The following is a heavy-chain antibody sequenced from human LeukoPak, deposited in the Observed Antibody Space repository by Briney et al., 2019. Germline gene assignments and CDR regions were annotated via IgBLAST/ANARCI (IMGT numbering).Heavy chain of an antibody. D-gene: IGHD6-13*01. CDR2: IYHSGGT. Sequence: SETLSLTCTVSVGSISSGGYYWSWIRQPPGKGLGWIGNIYHSGGTYYNPFLKSRATISVDRSKNQFSLKLSAVTAADTAVYYFARRIGAPQNWFDPWGQGTLVTVSS. CDR3: ARRIGAPQNWFDP. J-gene: IGHJ5*02. V-gene: IGHV4-30-2*01. CDR1: VGSISSGGYY.